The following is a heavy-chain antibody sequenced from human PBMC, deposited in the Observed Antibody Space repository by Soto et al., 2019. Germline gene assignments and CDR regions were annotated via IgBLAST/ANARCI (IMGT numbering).Heavy chain of an antibody. V-gene: IGHV4-31*03. Sequence: PSETLSLTCTVSGGSISSGGYYWSWIRQHPGKGLEWIGYIYYSGSTYYNPSLKSRVTISVDTSKNQFSLKLSSVTAADTAVYYCASSVRFLEWCFDYWCQGTLVTVSS. CDR1: GGSISSGGYY. CDR3: ASSVRFLEWCFDY. J-gene: IGHJ4*02. D-gene: IGHD3-3*01. CDR2: IYYSGST.